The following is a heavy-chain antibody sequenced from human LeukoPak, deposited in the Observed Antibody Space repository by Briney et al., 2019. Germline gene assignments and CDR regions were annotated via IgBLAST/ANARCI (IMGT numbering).Heavy chain of an antibody. Sequence: ASVKVSCKASGYTFTGYYMHWVRQAPGQGLEWVGWINPNSGGTNYAQKFQGRVTMTRDTSISTAYMELSRLRSDDTAVYYCAREIAAAGDGWFDPWGQGTLVTVSS. D-gene: IGHD6-13*01. CDR3: AREIAAAGDGWFDP. J-gene: IGHJ5*02. CDR2: INPNSGGT. CDR1: GYTFTGYY. V-gene: IGHV1-2*02.